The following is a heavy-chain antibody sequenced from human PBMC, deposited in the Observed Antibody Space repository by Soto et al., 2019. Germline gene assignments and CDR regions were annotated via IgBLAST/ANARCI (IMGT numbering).Heavy chain of an antibody. V-gene: IGHV1-69*12. D-gene: IGHD2-21*01. CDR1: GGTFSSYA. CDR3: ARTIVVVSTPVWFDY. Sequence: QVQLVQSGAEVKKPGSSVKVSCKASGGTFSSYAISWVRQAPGQGLEWMGGIIPIFGTANYAQKFQGRVTIXVDXSXNTAYMELSSRRSEDTAVYYCARTIVVVSTPVWFDYWGQGTLVTVSS. J-gene: IGHJ4*02. CDR2: IIPIFGTA.